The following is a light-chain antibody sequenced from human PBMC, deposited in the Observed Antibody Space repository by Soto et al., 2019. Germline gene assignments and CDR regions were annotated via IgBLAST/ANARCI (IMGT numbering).Light chain of an antibody. Sequence: DLRMTQSPSSVSASVGDRVTITCRASQGISSWLAWYQQKPGKAPKLLIYSASSLQSGVPSRFSGSDSGIDFSLTISSLQPEDFAPYYCQHSNSFPPTFGQGTKVEIK. V-gene: IGKV1-12*01. CDR1: QGISSW. CDR2: SAS. J-gene: IGKJ1*01. CDR3: QHSNSFPPT.